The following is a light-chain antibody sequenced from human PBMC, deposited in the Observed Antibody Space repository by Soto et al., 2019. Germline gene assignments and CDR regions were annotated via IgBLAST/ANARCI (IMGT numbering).Light chain of an antibody. CDR2: GAS. Sequence: VMTQSPATLSVSPGERATLSCWASETVATNLAWDQQKPGQATRLLISGASTRAAGISDRFRGSGSGTEFTLTISSLRSEDSAIYYCQQYFEWPPMTFGQGTKVEI. CDR3: QQYFEWPPMT. CDR1: ETVATN. J-gene: IGKJ1*01. V-gene: IGKV3-15*01.